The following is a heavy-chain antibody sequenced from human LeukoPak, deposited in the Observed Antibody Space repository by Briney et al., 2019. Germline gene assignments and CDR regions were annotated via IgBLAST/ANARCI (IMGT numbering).Heavy chain of an antibody. Sequence: ASVRFSCKASGYTFTSYYMPWVRRAPGQGLEWMGIINPSGGSTSYAQKFQGRVTMTRDTSTSTVYMELSSLRSEDTAVYYCARARDTAMVGNALAFYYWGQGNVLSVFS. V-gene: IGHV1-46*01. CDR3: ARARDTAMVGNALAFYY. CDR1: GYTFTSYY. J-gene: IGHJ4*02. D-gene: IGHD5-18*01. CDR2: INPSGGST.